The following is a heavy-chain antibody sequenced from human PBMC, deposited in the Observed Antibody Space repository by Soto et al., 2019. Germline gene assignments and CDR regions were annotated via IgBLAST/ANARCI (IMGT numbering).Heavy chain of an antibody. Sequence: QVQLVQSGAEVKKPGASVKVSCKASGYSFTSYGISWVRQAPGQGIEWMGWFRAYNGNSKYAQKFQGRVTMTTDTPTTAAYMELRSLRCDDRAVYYCARDLGGFPDYWGQGTLVTVSS. CDR1: GYSFTSYG. J-gene: IGHJ4*02. D-gene: IGHD5-12*01. V-gene: IGHV1-18*01. CDR3: ARDLGGFPDY. CDR2: FRAYNGNS.